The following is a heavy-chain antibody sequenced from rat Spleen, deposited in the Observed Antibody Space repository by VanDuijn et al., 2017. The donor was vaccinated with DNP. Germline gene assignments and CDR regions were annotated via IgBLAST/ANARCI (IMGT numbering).Heavy chain of an antibody. CDR2: ISSAGST. Sequence: EVQLQVSGPGLVKTSQSLSLTCSVTGYSITSSYRWNWIRKFPGNKLEWMGFISSAGSTNYNPSLKRRISITRDTSKNQFFLQLNSVTTEDTATYYCARWKIGPHYFDYWGQGGMVTVSS. V-gene: IGHV3-3*01. CDR1: GYSITSSYR. J-gene: IGHJ2*01. CDR3: ARWKIGPHYFDY. D-gene: IGHD1-5*01.